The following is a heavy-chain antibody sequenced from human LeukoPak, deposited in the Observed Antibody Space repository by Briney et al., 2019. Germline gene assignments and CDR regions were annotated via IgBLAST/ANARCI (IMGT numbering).Heavy chain of an antibody. CDR2: IPYDGSNK. J-gene: IGHJ4*02. Sequence: PGGSLRLSCAASGFAFSRHGIHWVRQAPGKGLEWVAFIPYDGSNKFYADSVKGRFTISRDNSKNTLYLQMNSLRAEDTAVYYCARGELATTKILFDYWGQGTLVTVSS. CDR3: ARGELATTKILFDY. V-gene: IGHV3-30*02. CDR1: GFAFSRHG. D-gene: IGHD5-24*01.